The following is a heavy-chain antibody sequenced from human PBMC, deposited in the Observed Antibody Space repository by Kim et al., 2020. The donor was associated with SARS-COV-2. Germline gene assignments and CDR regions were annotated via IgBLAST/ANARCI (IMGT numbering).Heavy chain of an antibody. J-gene: IGHJ6*02. D-gene: IGHD4-17*01. Sequence: PPLKSRVTFSVDTSKTQFSLRLSSVTAADAAVYYCARTSYGDYYYYGLDVWGQGTTVTVSS. CDR3: ARTSYGDYYYYGLDV. V-gene: IGHV4-31*02.